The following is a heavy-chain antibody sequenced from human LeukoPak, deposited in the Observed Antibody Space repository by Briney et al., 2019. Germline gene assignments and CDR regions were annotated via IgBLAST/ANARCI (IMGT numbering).Heavy chain of an antibody. V-gene: IGHV1-2*02. J-gene: IGHJ4*02. CDR1: GYTFTGYY. D-gene: IGHD6-13*01. CDR3: ARGGGLAVAGTRFDY. Sequence: ASVKVSCKASGYTFTGYYMHWVRQAPGQGLEWMGWIDPNGGGTKYAQKFRGRVTMARDTSISTAYTELSRLTSDDTAVYYCARGGGLAVAGTRFDYWGQGTLVTVSS. CDR2: IDPNGGGT.